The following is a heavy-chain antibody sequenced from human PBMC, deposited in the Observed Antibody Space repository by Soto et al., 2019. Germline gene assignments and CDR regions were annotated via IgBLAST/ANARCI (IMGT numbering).Heavy chain of an antibody. V-gene: IGHV4-39*01. CDR2: TYLDGRM. D-gene: IGHD6-13*01. J-gene: IGHJ6*02. CDR1: GVPISSTSYF. CDR3: ARRGYGLDV. Sequence: QVQLQESGPRLVKPSETVSLTCSVSGVPISSTSYFWAWIRQPPGKGLEWIGRTYLDGRMTYNPSLKSRLTISVDTSKNHFSLTMTSVTASDTALYYCARRGYGLDVWGQGTTVKVSS.